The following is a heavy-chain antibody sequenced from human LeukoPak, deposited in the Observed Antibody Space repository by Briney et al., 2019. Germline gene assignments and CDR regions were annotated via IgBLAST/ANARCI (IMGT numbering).Heavy chain of an antibody. CDR1: GYTFTSYA. V-gene: IGHV1-2*02. D-gene: IGHD6-19*01. CDR3: ARGPSSYSSGWYNWFDP. J-gene: IGHJ5*02. CDR2: INPNSGGT. Sequence: ASVKVSCKASGYTFTSYAMNWVRQAPGQGLEWMGWINPNSGGTNYAQKFQGRVTMTRDTSISTAYMELSRLRSDDTAVYYCARGPSSYSSGWYNWFDPWGQGTLVTVSS.